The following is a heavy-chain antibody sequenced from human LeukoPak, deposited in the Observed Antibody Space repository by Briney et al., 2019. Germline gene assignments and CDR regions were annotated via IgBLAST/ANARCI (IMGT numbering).Heavy chain of an antibody. Sequence: GGSLRLSCAASGFTFSSYAMHWVRQAPGKGLEWVAVISYDGSNKYYADSVKGRFTISRDNSKNTLYLQMNSLRAEDTAVYHCARVKKQWLVRPPSGYYYYYMDVWGKGTTVTVSS. V-gene: IGHV3-30*04. CDR2: ISYDGSNK. CDR3: ARVKKQWLVRPPSGYYYYYMDV. CDR1: GFTFSSYA. J-gene: IGHJ6*03. D-gene: IGHD6-19*01.